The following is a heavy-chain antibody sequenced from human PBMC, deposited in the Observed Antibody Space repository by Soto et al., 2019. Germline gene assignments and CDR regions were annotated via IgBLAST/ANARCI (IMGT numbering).Heavy chain of an antibody. Sequence: EVQLLESGGGLVQPGGSLRLSCAASGFTFTAYAMIWVRQAPGKGLECVSAISHSGDTTYYADSVKGRFTISRDNSKNTLYLQMSSLRAEDTAVYYCAKGSSSTWYRHWYFDLWGRGTPVTVSS. D-gene: IGHD6-13*01. CDR3: AKGSSSTWYRHWYFDL. CDR2: ISHSGDTT. CDR1: GFTFTAYA. J-gene: IGHJ2*01. V-gene: IGHV3-23*01.